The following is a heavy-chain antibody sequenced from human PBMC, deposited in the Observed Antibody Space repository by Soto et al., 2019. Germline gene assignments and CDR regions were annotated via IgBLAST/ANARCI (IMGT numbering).Heavy chain of an antibody. V-gene: IGHV1-69*01. J-gene: IGHJ4*02. D-gene: IGHD3-22*01. CDR2: IIPIFGTA. Sequence: QVQLVQSGAEVRKPGSSVKVSCKASGGTFSRHAISGVRQAPGQGLEWMGGIIPIFGTANHAQKVQGRVTIIVDESTSTAYMELSSLRSEDKAIYYCARGWGYDTSDYYYAYWGQGTLVIVSS. CDR3: ARGWGYDTSDYYYAY. CDR1: GGTFSRHA.